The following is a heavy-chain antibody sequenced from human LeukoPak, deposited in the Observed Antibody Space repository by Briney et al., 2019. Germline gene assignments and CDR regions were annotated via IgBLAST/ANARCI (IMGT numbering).Heavy chain of an antibody. D-gene: IGHD1-14*01. V-gene: IGHV3-74*01. J-gene: IGHJ3*01. CDR1: GFTFGNSW. CDR3: VVVVEPPDSDGFDV. CDR2: INADGSTT. Sequence: GGSLRLSCAASGFTFGNSWVHWVRQAPGKGLVWVSLINADGSTTTYADSVKGRFTISRDNARNTLSLRMNSLTIEDTAVYYCVVVVEPPDSDGFDVWGQGTMITVSS.